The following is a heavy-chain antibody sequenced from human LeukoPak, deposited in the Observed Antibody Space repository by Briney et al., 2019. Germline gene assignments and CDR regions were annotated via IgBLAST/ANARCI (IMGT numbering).Heavy chain of an antibody. D-gene: IGHD3-22*01. CDR1: GFTFSSYG. Sequence: PGGSLRLSCAASGFTFSSYGMHWVRQAPGKGLEWVAVIWYDGSNKYYADSVKGRFTISRDNSKNTLYLQMNSLRAEDTAVYYCARGYGITMITLDYWGQGTLVTVSS. J-gene: IGHJ4*02. CDR2: IWYDGSNK. CDR3: ARGYGITMITLDY. V-gene: IGHV3-33*01.